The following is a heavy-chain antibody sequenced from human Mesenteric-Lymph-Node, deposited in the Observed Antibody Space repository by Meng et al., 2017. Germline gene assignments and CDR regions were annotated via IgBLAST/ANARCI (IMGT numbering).Heavy chain of an antibody. D-gene: IGHD3-16*01. V-gene: IGHV6-1*01. J-gene: IGHJ4*02. CDR1: GDSVSSNSTA. CDR2: TYYRSKWYN. CDR3: ARGPGGRFDY. Sequence: SCAISGDSVSSNSTAWNWIRQSPSRGLEWLGRTYYRSKWYNDYVASVKSRITIKPDTSKNQFSLQLNSVTPEDTAVYYCARGPGGRFDYWGQGTLVTVSS.